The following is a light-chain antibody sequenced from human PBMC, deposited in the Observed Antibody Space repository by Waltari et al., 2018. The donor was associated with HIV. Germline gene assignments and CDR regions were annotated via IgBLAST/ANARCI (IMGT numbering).Light chain of an antibody. CDR2: DVS. CDR1: SSDVGAYHL. CDR3: CSCVGEIVPCV. J-gene: IGLJ3*02. Sequence: QTALTQPASVSGSPGQSITISCTGTSSDVGAYHLVSWYQQHPGKAPRRIIYDVSERPEGFSNRFTGSKSGNTASLTIAGLRAGDGVDYYCCSCVGEIVPCVVGAGSKFNVL. V-gene: IGLV2-23*02.